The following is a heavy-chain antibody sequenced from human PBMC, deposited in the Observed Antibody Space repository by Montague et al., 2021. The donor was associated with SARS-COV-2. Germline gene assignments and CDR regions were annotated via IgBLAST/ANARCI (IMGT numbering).Heavy chain of an antibody. V-gene: IGHV3-13*01. CDR2: IGTAGDT. Sequence: SLRLSCAASGFTFSSYDMHWVRQATGKGLEWVSAIGTAGDTYYPGSVKGRFTISRENAKNSLYLQMNSLRAGDTAVCYCARGGGSSWKEYYFDYWGQGTLVTVSS. D-gene: IGHD6-13*01. CDR1: GFTFSSYD. J-gene: IGHJ4*02. CDR3: ARGGGSSWKEYYFDY.